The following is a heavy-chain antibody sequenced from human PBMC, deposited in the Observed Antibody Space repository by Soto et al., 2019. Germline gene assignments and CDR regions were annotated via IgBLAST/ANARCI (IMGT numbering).Heavy chain of an antibody. CDR3: ARALLSHSYDSGGYDSYFHAMDV. J-gene: IGHJ6*02. CDR1: GGTFSSLD. V-gene: IGHV1-69*06. D-gene: IGHD3-22*01. Sequence: ASVKVSCKASGGTFSSLDINWVRQAPGQGLEWMGGIIPISETTNYAQIFQGRVSIVADKSTSTAYMELSRLRSEDTAVYYCARALLSHSYDSGGYDSYFHAMDVWGQGTPVTVSS. CDR2: IIPISETT.